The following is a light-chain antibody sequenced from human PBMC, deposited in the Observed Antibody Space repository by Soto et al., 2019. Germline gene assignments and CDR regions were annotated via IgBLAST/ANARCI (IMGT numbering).Light chain of an antibody. J-gene: IGKJ1*01. CDR2: GAS. CDR1: RSVNSN. Sequence: EIVMTQSPATLSVSPGERATLSCRASRSVNSNLAWYQQKPGQPPRLLIFGASTRATGLPARFSGSGSGTEFTLTISSLQSEDFAVYYCQQYTNWPRTFGQGTKVEIK. CDR3: QQYTNWPRT. V-gene: IGKV3-15*01.